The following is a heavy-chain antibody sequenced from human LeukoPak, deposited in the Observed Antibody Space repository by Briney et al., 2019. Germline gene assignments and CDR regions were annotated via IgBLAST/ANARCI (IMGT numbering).Heavy chain of an antibody. CDR2: IYSGGTA. V-gene: IGHV3-66*01. Sequence: GGSLRLSCAASGFTVSNNHMSWVRQAPGKGLEWVSIIYSGGTAYYAAPVKGRFTISRDDSKNTLYLQMNSLKTEDTAVYYCTTDRLSYCSSTSCYWGQGTLVTVSS. J-gene: IGHJ4*02. CDR1: GFTVSNNH. D-gene: IGHD2-2*01. CDR3: TTDRLSYCSSTSCY.